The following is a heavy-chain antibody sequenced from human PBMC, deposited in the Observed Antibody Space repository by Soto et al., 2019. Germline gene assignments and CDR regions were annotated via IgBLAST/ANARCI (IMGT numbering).Heavy chain of an antibody. V-gene: IGHV3-74*01. D-gene: IGHD2-8*02. J-gene: IGHJ4*02. Sequence: EVQLMESGGGLVQPGGSLRLSCAASGFTFSRYWMNWVRQSPGKGLMWVSRISPDGDSTSYADSVEGRFTVSRDNAKNSLYLQMNSLRGEDAAMYYCASWGHIVPVAPTDFDHWGQGTLVTVSS. CDR3: ASWGHIVPVAPTDFDH. CDR1: GFTFSRYW. CDR2: ISPDGDST.